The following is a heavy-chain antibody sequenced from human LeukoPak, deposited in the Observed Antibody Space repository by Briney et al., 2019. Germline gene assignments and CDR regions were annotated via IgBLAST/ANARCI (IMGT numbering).Heavy chain of an antibody. J-gene: IGHJ6*02. CDR1: GFPFSSYA. CDR3: AKDLGPQIVLMVCAGMDV. D-gene: IGHD2-8*01. V-gene: IGHV3-23*01. CDR2: ISGSGGST. Sequence: PGGSLRLSCAASGFPFSSYAMRWVPQAPGKGLEWVSAISGSGGSTYYADSVKGRFTIPRDNSKNTLYLQMNSLRAEDTAVYYCAKDLGPQIVLMVCAGMDVWGQGTTVTVSS.